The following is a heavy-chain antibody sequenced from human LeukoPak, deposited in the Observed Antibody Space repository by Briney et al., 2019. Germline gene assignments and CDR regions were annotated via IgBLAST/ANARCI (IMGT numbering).Heavy chain of an antibody. Sequence: ASVKVSCKASGYTFTSYGISWVRQAPGQGLEWMGWISAYNGNTNYAQKLQGRFTMTTDTSTNTAYMELRSLRSDDTAVYFCARGGGFLRVLTWFDPWGQGTLVTVSS. V-gene: IGHV1-18*01. J-gene: IGHJ5*02. CDR1: GYTFTSYG. D-gene: IGHD3-3*01. CDR3: ARGGGFLRVLTWFDP. CDR2: ISAYNGNT.